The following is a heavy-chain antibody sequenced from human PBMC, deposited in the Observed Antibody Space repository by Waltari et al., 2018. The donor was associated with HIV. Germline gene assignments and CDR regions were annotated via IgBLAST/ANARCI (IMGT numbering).Heavy chain of an antibody. Sequence: QVQLQESGPGLVKPSQTLSLTCTVSGGSISSGSYYWSWIRQPAGKGLEWIGRIYTSGSTNYNPSLKSRVTISVDTSKNQFSLKLSSVTAADTAVYYCARTLHPRGYGMDVWGQGTTVTVSS. CDR3: ARTLHPRGYGMDV. D-gene: IGHD2-21*01. V-gene: IGHV4-61*02. CDR1: GGSISSGSYY. J-gene: IGHJ6*02. CDR2: IYTSGST.